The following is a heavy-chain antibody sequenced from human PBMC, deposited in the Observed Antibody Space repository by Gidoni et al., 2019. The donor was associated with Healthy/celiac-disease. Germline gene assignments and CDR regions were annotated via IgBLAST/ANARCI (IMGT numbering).Heavy chain of an antibody. J-gene: IGHJ3*02. CDR3: AREVEYNWNAAGAFDI. V-gene: IGHV3-11*06. CDR1: GLPFSDYY. Sequence: QVQLVESGGGLVKPGGSLRLSCAASGLPFSDYYMSWIRQAPGKGLEWVSYISSSSSYTNYADSVKGRFTISRDNAKNSLYLQMNSLRAEDTAVYYCAREVEYNWNAAGAFDIWGQGTMVTVSS. CDR2: ISSSSSYT. D-gene: IGHD1-20*01.